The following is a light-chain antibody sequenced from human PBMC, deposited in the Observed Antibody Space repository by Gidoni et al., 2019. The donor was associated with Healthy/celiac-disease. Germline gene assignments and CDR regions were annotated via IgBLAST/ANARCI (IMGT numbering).Light chain of an antibody. V-gene: IGKV3-11*01. CDR1: QSVSSY. J-gene: IGKJ1*01. CDR3: QQRSNWPPTWT. CDR2: DAS. Sequence: EIVLTQSPAPLSLSPGERATLSCRASQSVSSYLAWYLQQPGQAPRLRIYDASTRATGIPARFRGSGSGTDFTLTISSLEPEDFAFYFCQQRSNWPPTWTFGQGTKVEIK.